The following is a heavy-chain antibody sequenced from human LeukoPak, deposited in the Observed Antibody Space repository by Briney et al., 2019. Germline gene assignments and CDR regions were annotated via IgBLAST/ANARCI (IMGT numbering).Heavy chain of an antibody. CDR1: GFTFSSYW. Sequence: PGGSLRLSCAASGFTFSSYWMSWVRQAPGKGLEWVANIKQDGSEKYYVDSVKGRFTISRDNAKNSLYLQMNSLRAEDTAVYYCARDINNFGVVNRAYSYYYYYMDVWGKGTTVTVSS. D-gene: IGHD3-3*01. CDR3: ARDINNFGVVNRAYSYYYYYMDV. V-gene: IGHV3-7*01. J-gene: IGHJ6*03. CDR2: IKQDGSEK.